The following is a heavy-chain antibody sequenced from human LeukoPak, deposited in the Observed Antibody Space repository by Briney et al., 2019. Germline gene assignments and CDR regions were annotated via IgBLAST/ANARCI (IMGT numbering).Heavy chain of an antibody. CDR2: ISDDGSRK. Sequence: PGGSLRLSCAASGFTFSIYGMDWVRQAPGKGLEWVAIISDDGSRKFYADSVKGRFTISRDNSKNTLYLEMNSLRAEDTAVYYCAKTTARGGYYYYGLDVWGQGATVTVSS. J-gene: IGHJ6*02. V-gene: IGHV3-30*18. CDR1: GFTFSIYG. D-gene: IGHD4-4*01. CDR3: AKTTARGGYYYYGLDV.